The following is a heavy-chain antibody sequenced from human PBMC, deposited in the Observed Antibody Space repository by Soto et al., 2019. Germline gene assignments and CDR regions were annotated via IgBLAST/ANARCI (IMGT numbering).Heavy chain of an antibody. Sequence: QVQLQESGPGLVKPSETLSLTCTVSGGSISSYYWSWIRQPPGKGLEWIGYIYYSGGTNYNPSLKLRVTISVDTPKTQSSLKLRSVTPADTAVYYCARVPGLGWFDPWGEGTLVTVSS. V-gene: IGHV4-59*01. J-gene: IGHJ5*02. CDR2: IYYSGGT. CDR1: GGSISSYY. CDR3: ARVPGLGWFDP. D-gene: IGHD3-16*01.